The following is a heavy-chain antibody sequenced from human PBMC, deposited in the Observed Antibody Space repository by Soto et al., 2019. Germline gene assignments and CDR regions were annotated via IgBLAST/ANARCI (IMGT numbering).Heavy chain of an antibody. J-gene: IGHJ6*03. CDR1: GYTFTSYG. Sequence: ASVKVSCKASGYTFTSYGISWVRQAPGQGLEWMGWISAYNGNTNYAQKLQGRVTMTTDTSTSTAYMELRSLRSDDTAVYYCARVYGSGSPYYYYMDVWGKGTTVTVSS. CDR2: ISAYNGNT. D-gene: IGHD3-10*01. V-gene: IGHV1-18*01. CDR3: ARVYGSGSPYYYYMDV.